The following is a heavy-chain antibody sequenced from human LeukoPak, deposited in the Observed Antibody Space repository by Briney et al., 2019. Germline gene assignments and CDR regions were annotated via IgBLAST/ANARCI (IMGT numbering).Heavy chain of an antibody. D-gene: IGHD1-26*01. CDR2: FDPEDGET. V-gene: IGHV1-24*01. CDR1: GYTLTELS. J-gene: IGHJ3*02. CDR3: ATGVKVGARDAFDI. Sequence: ASVKVSCKVSGYTLTELSMHWVRQAPGKGLEWMRGFDPEDGETIYAQKFQGRVTMTEDTSTDTAYMELSSLRSEDTAVYYCATGVKVGARDAFDIWGQGTMVTVSS.